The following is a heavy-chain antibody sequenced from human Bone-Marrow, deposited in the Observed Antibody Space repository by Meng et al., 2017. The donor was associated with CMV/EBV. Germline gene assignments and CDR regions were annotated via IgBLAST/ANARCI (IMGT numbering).Heavy chain of an antibody. CDR3: TTDPFYYYDSSGYRSTYFDY. D-gene: IGHD3-22*01. Sequence: GESLKISCAASGLTFSNAWMSWVRQAPGKGLEWVGRIKSKTDGGTTDYAAPVKGRFTISRDDSKNTLYLQMNSLKTEDTAVYYCTTDPFYYYDSSGYRSTYFDYWGQGTLVTVSS. J-gene: IGHJ4*02. V-gene: IGHV3-15*01. CDR2: IKSKTDGGTT. CDR1: GLTFSNAW.